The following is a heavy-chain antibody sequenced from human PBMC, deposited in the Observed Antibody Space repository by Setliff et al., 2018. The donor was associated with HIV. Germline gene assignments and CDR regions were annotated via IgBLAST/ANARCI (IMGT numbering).Heavy chain of an antibody. CDR1: GYTSTGYY. D-gene: IGHD2-2*02. CDR2: INLNSGGT. CDR3: ARSSISEYLLYY. V-gene: IGHV1-2*06. Sequence: ASVKVSCKASGYTSTGYYVHWVRQAPGQGLEWMGRINLNSGGTTYAQRFQGRVTMTWDTSISTAYMELSRLTSDDTAVYYCARSSISEYLLYYWGHGTLVTGSS. J-gene: IGHJ4*01.